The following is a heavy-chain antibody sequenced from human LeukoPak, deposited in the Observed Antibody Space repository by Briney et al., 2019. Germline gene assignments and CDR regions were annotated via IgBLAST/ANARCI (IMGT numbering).Heavy chain of an antibody. Sequence: GRSLRLSCAASGFIFSGYAMHWVRQAPGKGLEWVAVISYDGGKTYYADSVKGRFTIPRDNSKSTLYLQMNSLRSEDTAVYYCARGFNDFWSGSQLEYWGQGTLVTVSS. J-gene: IGHJ4*02. V-gene: IGHV3-30-3*01. D-gene: IGHD3-3*01. CDR3: ARGFNDFWSGSQLEY. CDR1: GFIFSGYA. CDR2: ISYDGGKT.